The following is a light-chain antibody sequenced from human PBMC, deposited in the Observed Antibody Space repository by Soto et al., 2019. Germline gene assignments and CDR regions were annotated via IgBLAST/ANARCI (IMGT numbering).Light chain of an antibody. CDR1: SSDVGAGDY. CDR3: SSYTTNSVV. Sequence: QSALTQPASVSGGPGQSITISCTGSSSDVGAGDYVSWYQQHPGRAPKLMIYDVSARPSGVSDRFSGSKSDNTASLTISGLQAEDEADYYCSSYTTNSVVSGGGTKLTVL. V-gene: IGLV2-14*01. J-gene: IGLJ3*02. CDR2: DVS.